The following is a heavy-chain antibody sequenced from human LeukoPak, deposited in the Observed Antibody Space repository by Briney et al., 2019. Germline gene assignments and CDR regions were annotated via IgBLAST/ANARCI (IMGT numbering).Heavy chain of an antibody. CDR1: GFTFSNAW. D-gene: IGHD1-26*01. J-gene: IGHJ4*02. CDR2: IKSKTDGGTT. CDR3: TTEVGPTEFDY. V-gene: IGHV3-15*01. Sequence: GGSLRLSCAASGFTFSNAWMSWVRQAPGKGLEWVGRIKSKTDGGTTGYAAPVKGRFTISRDDSKNTLYLQMNSLKTEDTAVYYCTTEVGPTEFDYWGQGTLVTVSS.